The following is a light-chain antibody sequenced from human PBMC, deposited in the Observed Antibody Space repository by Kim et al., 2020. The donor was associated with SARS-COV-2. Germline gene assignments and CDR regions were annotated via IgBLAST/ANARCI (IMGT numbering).Light chain of an antibody. J-gene: IGLJ3*02. CDR1: SGIIASNY. CDR2: EDN. CDR3: QSYDSSLWV. V-gene: IGLV6-57*01. Sequence: GKTVTIPCTRSSGIIASNYVQWYQQRPGSSPTTVIYEDNQRPSGVPDRFSGSIDSSSNSASLTISGLKTEDEADYYCQSYDSSLWVFGGGTQLTVL.